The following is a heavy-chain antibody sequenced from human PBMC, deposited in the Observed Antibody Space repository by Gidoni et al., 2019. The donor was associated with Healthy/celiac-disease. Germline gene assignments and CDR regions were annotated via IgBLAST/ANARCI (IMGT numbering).Heavy chain of an antibody. CDR3: ARGSVVQGVPYYFDY. V-gene: IGHV3-21*01. Sequence: EVQLVASGGGLVKPGGSLRLSCAASGFTFSSYSMNWVRQAPGKGLEWVSSISSSSSYIYYADSVKGRFTISRDNAKNSLYLQMNSLRAEDTAVYYCARGSVVQGVPYYFDYWGQGTLVTVSS. CDR2: ISSSSSYI. D-gene: IGHD3-10*01. CDR1: GFTFSSYS. J-gene: IGHJ4*02.